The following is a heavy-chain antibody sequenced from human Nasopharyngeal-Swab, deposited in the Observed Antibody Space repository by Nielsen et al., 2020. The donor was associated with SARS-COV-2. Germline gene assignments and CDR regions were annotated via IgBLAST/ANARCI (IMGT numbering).Heavy chain of an antibody. CDR2: IYYSGNT. CDR1: GDSITYSTFY. V-gene: IGHV4-39*01. CDR3: VRSSSWYYFDY. D-gene: IGHD6-13*01. J-gene: IGHJ4*02. Sequence: SETLSLTCTVSGDSITYSTFYWGWIRQPPGKGLEWLGRIYYSGNTYQNPSLKSRLTISVDKSKNQFSLQLSSVTAADTAVYYCVRSSSWYYFDYWAQGTQVTVSS.